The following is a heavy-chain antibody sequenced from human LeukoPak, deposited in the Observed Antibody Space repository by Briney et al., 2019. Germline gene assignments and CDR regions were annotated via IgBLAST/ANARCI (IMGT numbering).Heavy chain of an antibody. D-gene: IGHD3-10*01. CDR2: IYYSGST. J-gene: IGHJ5*02. CDR1: GGSISIYY. V-gene: IGHV4-59*01. Sequence: SETLSLTCTVSGGSISIYYWSWIRQPPGKGLEWIGYIYYSGSTNYNPSLKSRVTISVDTSKNQFSLKLSSVTAADTAVYYCARVGAMYYYGSETHWFDPWGQGTLVTVSS. CDR3: ARVGAMYYYGSETHWFDP.